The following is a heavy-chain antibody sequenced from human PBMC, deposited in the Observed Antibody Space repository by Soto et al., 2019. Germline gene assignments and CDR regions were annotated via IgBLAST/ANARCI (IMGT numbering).Heavy chain of an antibody. CDR3: ALRKTGSYFDY. CDR1: VFTFSSYA. V-gene: IGHV3-23*01. D-gene: IGHD1-26*01. J-gene: IGHJ4*02. Sequence: GGSLRLSCAASVFTFSSYAMIWVRQAPGKGLEWVSGIGGSVAGTYYADSVKGRFTISRDNSKNTLHLQMNSLRAEDTAIYYCALRKTGSYFDYWGQGTLVTVSS. CDR2: IGGSVAGT.